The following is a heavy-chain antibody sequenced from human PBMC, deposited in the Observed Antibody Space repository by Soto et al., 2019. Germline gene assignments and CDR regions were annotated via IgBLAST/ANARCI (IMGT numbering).Heavy chain of an antibody. CDR1: GFTFSSYG. V-gene: IGHV3-30*02. D-gene: IGHD3-22*01. CDR3: VKERDSSGYYYDPFDI. J-gene: IGHJ3*02. CDR2: IRYDGINK. Sequence: GGSLRLSCAASGFTFSSYGMHWVRQAPGKGLEWVAVIRYDGINKYYADSVKGRFTISRYNSKNTLYLQMSSLRAEDTAAYYCVKERDSSGYYYDPFDIWGQGTMVTVSS.